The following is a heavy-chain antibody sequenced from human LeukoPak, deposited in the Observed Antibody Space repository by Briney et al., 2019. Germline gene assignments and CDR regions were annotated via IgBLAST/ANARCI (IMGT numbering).Heavy chain of an antibody. V-gene: IGHV5-51*01. Sequence: GESLKISCKGSGYSFSTYWIGWVRQMPGKRLEWMGIIYPRDSDIRYSPSFQGQVTISADKSISTAYLQWSGLKASDTAIYYCARGSSGYWFDPWGQGTLVTVSS. D-gene: IGHD6-19*01. CDR1: GYSFSTYW. CDR2: IYPRDSDI. J-gene: IGHJ5*02. CDR3: ARGSSGYWFDP.